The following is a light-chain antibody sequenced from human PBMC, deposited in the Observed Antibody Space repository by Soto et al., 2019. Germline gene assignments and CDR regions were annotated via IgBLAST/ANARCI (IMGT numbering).Light chain of an antibody. V-gene: IGKV1-5*01. J-gene: IGKJ1*01. CDR3: QQYNSYSWT. CDR1: QTISSW. CDR2: DAS. Sequence: DIQMTQSPSTLSGSVGDRVTITCRASQTISSWLAWYQKKPGKAPKLLIYDASNLASGVPSRFSGSRSGTEFTLTISSLQPDDFATYYCQQYNSYSWTFGQGTKVDIK.